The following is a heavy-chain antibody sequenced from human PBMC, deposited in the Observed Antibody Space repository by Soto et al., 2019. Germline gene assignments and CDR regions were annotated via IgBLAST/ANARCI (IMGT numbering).Heavy chain of an antibody. CDR3: ARESSIAAPYYYYGMDV. CDR1: GFTFSSYA. J-gene: IGHJ6*02. V-gene: IGHV3-23*01. Sequence: GGSLRLSCAASGFTFSSYAMSWVRQAPGKGLEWVSAISGSGGSTYYADSVKGRFTISRDNSKNTLYLQMNSLRAEDTAVYYCARESSIAAPYYYYGMDVWGQGTTVTVSS. D-gene: IGHD6-6*01. CDR2: ISGSGGST.